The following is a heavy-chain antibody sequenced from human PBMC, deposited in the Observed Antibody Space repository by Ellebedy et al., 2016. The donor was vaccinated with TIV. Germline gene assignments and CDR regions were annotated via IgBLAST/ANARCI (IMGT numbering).Heavy chain of an antibody. CDR3: TTDAVPGTPFDY. V-gene: IGHV3-15*07. D-gene: IGHD3-10*01. CDR1: GFTFSNAW. J-gene: IGHJ4*02. Sequence: PGGSLRLSCAASGFTFSNAWMNWVRQALGKGLEWVGRIKSKIDGGTTDYAAPVKGRFTISRDDSKNTLYLQMNSLKTEDTAVYYCTTDAVPGTPFDYWGQGTLVTVSS. CDR2: IKSKIDGGTT.